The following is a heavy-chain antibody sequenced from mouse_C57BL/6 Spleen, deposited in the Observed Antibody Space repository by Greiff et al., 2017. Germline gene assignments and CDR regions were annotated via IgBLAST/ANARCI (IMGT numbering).Heavy chain of an antibody. J-gene: IGHJ4*01. CDR2: IHPNSGST. D-gene: IGHD2-4*01. Sequence: QVQLQQPGAELVKPGASVKLSCKASGYTFTSYWMHWVKQRPGQGLEWIGMIHPNSGSTNYNEKFKSKATLTVDKSSSTAYMQLSSLTSEDSAVYYCASRIYYDYDGAMDYWGQGTSVTVSS. CDR1: GYTFTSYW. V-gene: IGHV1-64*01. CDR3: ASRIYYDYDGAMDY.